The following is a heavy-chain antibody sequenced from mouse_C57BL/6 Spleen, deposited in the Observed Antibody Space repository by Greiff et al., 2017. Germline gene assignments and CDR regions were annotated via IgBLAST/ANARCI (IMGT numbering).Heavy chain of an antibody. CDR3: ARREDYGSSPAWFAY. CDR1: GFTFSDYY. Sequence: EVMLVESGGGLVQPGGSLKLSCAASGFTFSDYYMYWVRQTPEKRLEWVAYISNGGGSTYYPDTVKGRFTISRDNAKNTLYLQMSRLKSEDTAMYYCARREDYGSSPAWFAYWGQGTLVTVSA. J-gene: IGHJ3*01. CDR2: ISNGGGST. V-gene: IGHV5-12*01. D-gene: IGHD1-1*01.